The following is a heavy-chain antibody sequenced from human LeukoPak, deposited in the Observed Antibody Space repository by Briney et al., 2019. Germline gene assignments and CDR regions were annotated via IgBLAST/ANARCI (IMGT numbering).Heavy chain of an antibody. Sequence: SETLSLTCTVSSGSINSYYWAWIQQAAGRRLEWVGRVHVSGSTNYNPSLRSRVAISLDRSKNQFSLTVRSLTAADTAVYYCARDDSSRDDSGAYHYWGQGILVTVSS. CDR2: VHVSGST. CDR1: SGSINSYY. CDR3: ARDDSSRDDSGAYHY. J-gene: IGHJ4*02. D-gene: IGHD3-22*01. V-gene: IGHV4-4*07.